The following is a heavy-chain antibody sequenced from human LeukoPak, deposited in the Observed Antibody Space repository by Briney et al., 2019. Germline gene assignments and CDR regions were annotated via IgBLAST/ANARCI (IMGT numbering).Heavy chain of an antibody. J-gene: IGHJ4*02. V-gene: IGHV3-23*01. CDR2: ISGGAGST. Sequence: GESLKISCAASGFTFSSYAMSWVRQAPGKGLEWVSGISGGAGSTYFADSVKGRFTISRDNAKNTLYLQLNSLRAEDTAVYFCAKGYSTIVPGTGSDYWGQGTLVTVSS. CDR1: GFTFSSYA. CDR3: AKGYSTIVPGTGSDY. D-gene: IGHD6-19*01.